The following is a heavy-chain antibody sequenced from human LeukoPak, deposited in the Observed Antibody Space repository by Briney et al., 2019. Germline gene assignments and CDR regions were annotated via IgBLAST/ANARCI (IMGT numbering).Heavy chain of an antibody. V-gene: IGHV4-39*07. CDR3: ARDNGPYSSGWYGL. CDR2: IYYSGST. Sequence: RTSETLSLTCTVSGGSISSSSYYWGWIRQPPGKGLEWIGSIYYSGSTYYNPSLKSRVTISVDTSKNQFSLKLSSVTAADTAVYYCARDNGPYSSGWYGLWGQGTLVTVSS. D-gene: IGHD6-19*01. CDR1: GGSISSSSYY. J-gene: IGHJ4*02.